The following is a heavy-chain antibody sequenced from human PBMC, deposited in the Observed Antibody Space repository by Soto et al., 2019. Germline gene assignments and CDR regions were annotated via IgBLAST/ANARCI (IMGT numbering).Heavy chain of an antibody. V-gene: IGHV4-30-4*08. J-gene: IGHJ4*02. Sequence: PSETLSLTCTVSGGSISSGDYYWSWILQPPGKGLEWIGYIYYSGVTHYNPSLKSRLTMSLDTSKNQFSLKLNSVTAADTAVYYCARDSFNTGLYFDYWGRGILVTVSS. CDR1: GGSISSGDYY. CDR2: IYYSGVT. D-gene: IGHD2-8*02. CDR3: ARDSFNTGLYFDY.